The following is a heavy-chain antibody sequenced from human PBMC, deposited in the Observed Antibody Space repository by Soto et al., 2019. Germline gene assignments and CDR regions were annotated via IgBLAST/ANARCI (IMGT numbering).Heavy chain of an antibody. Sequence: SETLSLTVTVSGGSISRSSYYWGWIRQPPGKGLEWIGYMYHSGSTYYNPSLKSRVTISIDRSKNQFSLKLSSVTAADTAVYYCARVPDYWGQGILVTVSS. CDR1: GGSISRSSYY. J-gene: IGHJ4*02. CDR3: ARVPDY. V-gene: IGHV4-39*07. D-gene: IGHD2-2*01. CDR2: MYHSGST.